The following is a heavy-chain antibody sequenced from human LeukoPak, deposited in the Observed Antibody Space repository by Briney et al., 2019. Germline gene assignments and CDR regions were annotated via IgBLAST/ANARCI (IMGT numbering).Heavy chain of an antibody. CDR3: ARSYTDAFDI. Sequence: GGSLRLSCAASGFTFSSYSMNWVRQAPGKGLEWVSSISSSSSYIHYADSVKGRFTISRDNAKNSLYLQMNSLRAEDTAVYYCARSYTDAFDIWGQGTMVTVSS. D-gene: IGHD2-2*02. CDR1: GFTFSSYS. CDR2: ISSSSSYI. V-gene: IGHV3-21*01. J-gene: IGHJ3*02.